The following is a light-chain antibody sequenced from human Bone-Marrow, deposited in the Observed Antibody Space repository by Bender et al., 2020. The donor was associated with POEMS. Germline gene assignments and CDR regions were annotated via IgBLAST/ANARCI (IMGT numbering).Light chain of an antibody. CDR2: QDT. CDR1: DLGDKY. V-gene: IGLV3-1*01. Sequence: SYEVTQPPSVSVSPGQTASITCSGDDLGDKYVAWYQQKPGQSPVLVIYQDTKRPSGIPERFSGSTSGNTATLTISGTQAVDEADYYCQAWDTYSVIFGGGTKLTVL. J-gene: IGLJ2*01. CDR3: QAWDTYSVI.